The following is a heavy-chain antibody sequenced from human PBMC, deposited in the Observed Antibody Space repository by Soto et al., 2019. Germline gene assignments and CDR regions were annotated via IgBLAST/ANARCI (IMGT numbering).Heavy chain of an antibody. V-gene: IGHV3-30*18. J-gene: IGHJ4*02. CDR3: AKEGGLSGSYYISSSYYFDY. D-gene: IGHD1-26*01. Sequence: QVQLVESGGGVVQPGRSLRLSCVASGFTFSSYGMHWVRQAPGKGLEWVAIISYDGSNTYYADSVKGRFTSSRDNSKNTLYLPINSVRADDTSVYYCAKEGGLSGSYYISSSYYFDYWCQGTLVTVSS. CDR1: GFTFSSYG. CDR2: ISYDGSNT.